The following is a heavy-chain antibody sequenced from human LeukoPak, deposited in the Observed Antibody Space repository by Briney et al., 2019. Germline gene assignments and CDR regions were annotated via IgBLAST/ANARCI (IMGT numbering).Heavy chain of an antibody. V-gene: IGHV3-30*18. J-gene: IGHJ6*02. D-gene: IGHD3-3*01. CDR2: ISYDGGNK. CDR1: GFTFSSYG. CDR3: AKDQSFDFWSGYSLYYYYYGMDV. Sequence: GGSLRLSCAASGFTFSSYGMHWVRQAPGKGLEWVAVISYDGGNKYYADSVKGRFTISRDNSKNTLYLQMNSLRAEDTAVYYCAKDQSFDFWSGYSLYYYYYGMDVWGQGTTVTVSS.